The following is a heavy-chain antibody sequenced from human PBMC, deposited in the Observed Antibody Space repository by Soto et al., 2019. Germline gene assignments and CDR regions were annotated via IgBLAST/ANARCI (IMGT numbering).Heavy chain of an antibody. CDR3: ARGASVAVAGTF. CDR2: ISSTSNII. D-gene: IGHD6-19*01. V-gene: IGHV3-48*01. CDR1: GFTFSLYS. Sequence: VGSLRLSCVASGFTFSLYSMNWVRQAPGKGLEWVSYISSTSNIIYYADSVKGRFTVSRDNAKNSLYLEMTSLRADDTGVYYCARGASVAVAGTFWGQGTQVPVSS. J-gene: IGHJ1*01.